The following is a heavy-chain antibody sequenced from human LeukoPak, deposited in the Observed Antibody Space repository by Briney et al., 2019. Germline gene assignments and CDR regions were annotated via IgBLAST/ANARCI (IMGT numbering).Heavy chain of an antibody. Sequence: PGGSLRLSCAASGFKFGDYSMSWVRQAPGKGLEWVATIKNDGGDTLYADSVKGRLTSSRDDAKSSLFLQFHSLRVDDTAVYYCTRLAPGSSRNYWGQGTLVTVSP. V-gene: IGHV3-7*01. CDR3: TRLAPGSSRNY. D-gene: IGHD2-15*01. CDR2: IKNDGGDT. CDR1: GFKFGDYS. J-gene: IGHJ4*02.